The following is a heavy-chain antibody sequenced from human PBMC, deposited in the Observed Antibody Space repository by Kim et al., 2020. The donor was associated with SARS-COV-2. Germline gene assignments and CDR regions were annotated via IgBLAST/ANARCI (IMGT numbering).Heavy chain of an antibody. CDR3: AKPFRNYAPYYFDC. J-gene: IGHJ4*02. V-gene: IGHV3-23*01. D-gene: IGHD4-4*01. Sequence: ALVQGRFTISRENSKNTLYLQMRSMRAEDTAVYYCAKPFRNYAPYYFDCWGQGALVTVSS.